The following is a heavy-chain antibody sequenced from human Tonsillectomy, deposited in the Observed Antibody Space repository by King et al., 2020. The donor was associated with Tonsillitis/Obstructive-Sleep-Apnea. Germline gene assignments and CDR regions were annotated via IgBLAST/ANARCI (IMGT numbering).Heavy chain of an antibody. J-gene: IGHJ2*01. D-gene: IGHD2-21*01. V-gene: IGHV3-23*04. CDR2: MSGSGAST. CDR1: GVIFNSDA. CDR3: ARDFGVFRSYCGGDCYSRYFDL. Sequence: VQLVESGGGLVQPGGSLRLSCAASGVIFNSDARNWVRQAPGQGLEWVSAMSGSGASTYYADSVKGRFTISRDNSKNTMYLKMNNLRTEDTAIYYCARDFGVFRSYCGGDCYSRYFDLWGRGTLVTVSS.